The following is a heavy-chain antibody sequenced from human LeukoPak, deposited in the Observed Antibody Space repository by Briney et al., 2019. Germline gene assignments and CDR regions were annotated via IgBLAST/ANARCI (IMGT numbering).Heavy chain of an antibody. CDR1: GYTFTIYD. CDR3: ARGVTRATITDY. D-gene: IGHD5-12*01. V-gene: IGHV1-8*01. J-gene: IGHJ4*02. Sequence: ASVTVSCTASGYTFTIYDINWVRPAPGQGLGWMGWMNPNSGNTGYAQKFQGRVTMTRNTSISTAYMELSSLRSEDTAVYYCARGVTRATITDYWGQGTLVTVSS. CDR2: MNPNSGNT.